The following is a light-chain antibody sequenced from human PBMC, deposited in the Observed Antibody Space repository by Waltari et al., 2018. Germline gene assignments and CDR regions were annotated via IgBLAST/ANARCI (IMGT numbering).Light chain of an antibody. J-gene: IGLJ1*01. CDR3: QSFDNSLNGYV. Sequence: QSVLTQPPSVSGAPGQRVTISCTGSRSNIEAGFDVHWYQGLPGMTPKLHIFVNTNRPSGVPCRFSGSRSGASFSMAITGLQAEDEGEYYCQSFDNSLNGYVLGTGTHVTVL. V-gene: IGLV1-40*01. CDR2: VNT. CDR1: RSNIEAGFD.